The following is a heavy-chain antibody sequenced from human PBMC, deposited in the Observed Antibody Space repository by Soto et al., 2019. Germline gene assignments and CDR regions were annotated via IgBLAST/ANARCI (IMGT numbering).Heavy chain of an antibody. CDR3: ASGPHHGDYYYDMDV. V-gene: IGHV1-18*04. CDR1: GYTFTSYG. Sequence: ASVKVSCKASGYTFTSYGISWVRQAPGQGLEWMGWISAYNGNTNYAQKLQGRVTMTTDTSTSTAYMELRSLRSDDTAVYYCASGPHHGDYYYDMDVWGQGTTVTVSS. J-gene: IGHJ6*02. D-gene: IGHD3-3*01. CDR2: ISAYNGNT.